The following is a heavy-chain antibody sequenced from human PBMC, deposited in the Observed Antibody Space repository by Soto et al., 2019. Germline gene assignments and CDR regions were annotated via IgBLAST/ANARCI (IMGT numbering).Heavy chain of an antibody. D-gene: IGHD3-22*01. J-gene: IGHJ4*02. CDR2: IWYDGSNK. CDR3: ARGDYDDSGGHYFDY. V-gene: IGHV3-33*01. Sequence: GGSLRLSCAASGFTFSSYGMHWVRQAPGKGLEWVAVIWYDGSNKYYADSVKGRFTISRDNSKNTLYLQMNSLRAEDTAVYYCARGDYDDSGGHYFDYWGQGTLVTVSS. CDR1: GFTFSSYG.